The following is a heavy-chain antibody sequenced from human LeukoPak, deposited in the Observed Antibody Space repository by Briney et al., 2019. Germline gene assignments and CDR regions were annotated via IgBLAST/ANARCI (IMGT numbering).Heavy chain of an antibody. V-gene: IGHV3-23*01. D-gene: IGHD6-19*01. CDR1: GFTFSSYA. CDR3: AKETAPKQRLVRGYFNY. CDR2: ISGSGGST. Sequence: PGGSLRLSCAASGFTFSSYAMSWVRQAPGKGLEWVSAISGSGGSTYYADSVKGRFTISRDNSKNTLYLQMNSLRAEDTAVYYCAKETAPKQRLVRGYFNYWGQGTLVTVSS. J-gene: IGHJ4*02.